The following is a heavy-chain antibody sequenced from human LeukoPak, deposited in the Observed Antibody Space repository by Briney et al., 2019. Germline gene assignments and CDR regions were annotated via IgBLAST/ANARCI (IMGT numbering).Heavy chain of an antibody. Sequence: GGSLRLSCAASGFTFSSYAMHWVRQAPGKGLEWVSFISSSSHYIYYADSVKGRFTISRDNAKNSLYLQMNSLRAEDTAVYYCAGAAAGTIGCLDYWGQGTLVTVSS. CDR3: AGAAAGTIGCLDY. CDR1: GFTFSSYA. J-gene: IGHJ4*02. V-gene: IGHV3-21*01. CDR2: ISSSSHYI. D-gene: IGHD6-13*01.